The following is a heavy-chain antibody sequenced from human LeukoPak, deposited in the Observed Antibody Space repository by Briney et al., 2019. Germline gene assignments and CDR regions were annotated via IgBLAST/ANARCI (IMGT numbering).Heavy chain of an antibody. V-gene: IGHV1-46*01. CDR2: INPSGGST. CDR3: ATDYYDSRGGRGYAFDI. Sequence: ASVKVSCKASGYTFTSYCMHWVRQAPGQGLEWMGIINPSGGSTSYAQKFQGGVTMTRDTSTSTVYMELSSLRSEDTAVYYCATDYYDSRGGRGYAFDIWGQGTMVTVSS. CDR1: GYTFTSYC. J-gene: IGHJ3*02. D-gene: IGHD3-22*01.